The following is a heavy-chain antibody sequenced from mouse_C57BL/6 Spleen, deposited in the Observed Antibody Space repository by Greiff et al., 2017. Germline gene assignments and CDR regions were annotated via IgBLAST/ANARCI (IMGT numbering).Heavy chain of an antibody. V-gene: IGHV1-55*01. CDR2: IYPGSGST. CDR3: ARDGSYRYDAMDY. Sequence: QVQLQQSGAELVKPGASVKMSCKASGYTFTSYWITWVKQRPGQGLEWIGDIYPGSGSTNYNEKFKSKATLTVDTSSSTAYMQLSSLTSEDSAVYYCARDGSYRYDAMDYWGQGTSVTVSS. CDR1: GYTFTSYW. J-gene: IGHJ4*01. D-gene: IGHD1-1*02.